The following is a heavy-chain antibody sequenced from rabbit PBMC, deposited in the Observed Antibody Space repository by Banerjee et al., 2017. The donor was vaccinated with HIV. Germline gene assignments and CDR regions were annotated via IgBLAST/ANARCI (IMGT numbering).Heavy chain of an antibody. Sequence: QQLVESGGGLVQPGGSLKLSCKASGFTLSSYYMNWVRQAPGKGLEWIGYIDPVFGVTYYATWVNGRFTISRDNARNTLFLQLNSLTAADTATYFCVREVAARFSLWGQGTLVTVS. D-gene: IGHD4-1*01. V-gene: IGHV1S7*01. CDR3: VREVAARFSL. CDR2: IDPVFGVT. J-gene: IGHJ4*01. CDR1: GFTLSSYY.